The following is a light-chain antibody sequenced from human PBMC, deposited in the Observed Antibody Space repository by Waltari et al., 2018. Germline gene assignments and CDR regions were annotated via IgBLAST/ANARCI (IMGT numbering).Light chain of an antibody. V-gene: IGKV4-1*01. CDR1: QSIFYSSNYKYY. CDR3: QQYRDTPYT. J-gene: IGKJ2*01. Sequence: DILMTQSPDSLAVSLGERATIHCKSSQSIFYSSNYKYYLAWYQLKPGQPPKLLIYWASTRESGVPDRLSGSGTGADFTLTISSLQTEDVATYYCQQYRDTPYTFGQGTNLEI. CDR2: WAS.